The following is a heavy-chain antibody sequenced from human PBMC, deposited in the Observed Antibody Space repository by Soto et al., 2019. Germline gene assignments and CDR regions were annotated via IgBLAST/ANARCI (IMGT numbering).Heavy chain of an antibody. CDR3: AKDHDEGIAAAELSGFDY. D-gene: IGHD6-13*01. CDR2: ISGSGGST. Sequence: GGSLRLSCAASGFNFSSYAMSWVRQAPGKGLEWVSAISGSGGSTYYADSVKGRFTISRDNSKNTLYLQMNSLRAEDTAVYYCAKDHDEGIAAAELSGFDYWGQGTLVTVSS. J-gene: IGHJ4*02. CDR1: GFNFSSYA. V-gene: IGHV3-23*01.